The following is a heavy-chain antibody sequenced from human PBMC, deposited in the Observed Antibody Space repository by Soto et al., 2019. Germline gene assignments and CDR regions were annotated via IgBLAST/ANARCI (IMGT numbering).Heavy chain of an antibody. J-gene: IGHJ4*02. V-gene: IGHV1-69*08. CDR3: ARERSRYDRSGYYRPDY. CDR1: GDTFSTYS. Sequence: SVKVSCKASGDTFSTYSISWVRQAPGQGLEWLGGIIPILGTPSYAQRFQGRITITADKSTSTAYMELSSLRSEDTAVYYCARERSRYDRSGYYRPDYWGQGTLVTVSS. D-gene: IGHD3-22*01. CDR2: IIPILGTP.